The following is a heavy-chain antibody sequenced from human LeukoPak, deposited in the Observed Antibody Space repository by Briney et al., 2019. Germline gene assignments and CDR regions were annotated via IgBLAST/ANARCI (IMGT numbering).Heavy chain of an antibody. CDR2: IYTSGST. CDR1: GGSISSYC. Sequence: SETLSLTCTVSGGSISSYCWSWIRQPAGKGLEWIGRIYTSGSTNYNPSLKSRVTMSVDTSKNQFSLKLSSATAADTAVYYCASQNCSGGSCYEIWGQGTLVTVSS. D-gene: IGHD2-15*01. CDR3: ASQNCSGGSCYEI. V-gene: IGHV4-4*07. J-gene: IGHJ4*02.